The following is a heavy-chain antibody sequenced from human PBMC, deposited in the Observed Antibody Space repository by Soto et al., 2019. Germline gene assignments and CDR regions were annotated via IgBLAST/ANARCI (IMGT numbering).Heavy chain of an antibody. CDR3: AKGGNIAVVVADYGMDV. D-gene: IGHD2-15*01. CDR2: INAGNGNT. J-gene: IGHJ6*02. CDR1: GYSFSNYA. V-gene: IGHV1-3*01. Sequence: SVKVSCNASGYSFSNYAMHWVRQAPGQRLEWMGWINAGNGNTKYPQKFQDRVTITRDTSASTAYMELSSLRSEDTAVYYCAKGGNIAVVVADYGMDVWGQGTTVTVSS.